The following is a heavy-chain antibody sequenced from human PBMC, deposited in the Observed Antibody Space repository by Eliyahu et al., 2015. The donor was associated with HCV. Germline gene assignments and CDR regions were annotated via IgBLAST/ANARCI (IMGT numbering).Heavy chain of an antibody. CDR3: AASPGTVGAFDV. CDR1: GFTFTSSA. D-gene: IGHD1-14*01. CDR2: IVVGSGKA. V-gene: IGHV1-58*02. Sequence: QMQLVQSGPEVKKSGTSVKVSCKAFGFTFTSSAMQWVRQARGQRLEWIGWIVVGSGKADYAQKFQERVTMTRDMSTGTAYMELRSLRSDDTAIYYCAASPGTVGAFDVWGQGTVVTVSS. J-gene: IGHJ3*01.